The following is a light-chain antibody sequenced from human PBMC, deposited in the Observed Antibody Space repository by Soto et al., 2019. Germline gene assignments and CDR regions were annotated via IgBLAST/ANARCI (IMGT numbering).Light chain of an antibody. CDR1: SSDVGSYDR. J-gene: IGLJ2*01. Sequence: QSALTQPPSVSGSPGQSVTISCTGTSSDVGSYDRVSWYQQPPGTAPKLMIYVVSNRPSGVPDRFSGSKSGNTASLTISGLQAEDEADYYCSSYTTSSTGVFGGGTKLTVL. CDR2: VVS. CDR3: SSYTTSSTGV. V-gene: IGLV2-18*02.